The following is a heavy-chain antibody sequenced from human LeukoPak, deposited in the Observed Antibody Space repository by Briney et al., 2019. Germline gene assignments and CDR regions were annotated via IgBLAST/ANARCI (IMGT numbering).Heavy chain of an antibody. J-gene: IGHJ4*02. CDR3: ARDPRTATPGDY. Sequence: SEALSLTCTVSGGSTSSSSYYWGWIRQPPGKGLEWIGSTYYSGSTYYNPSLKSRVTISIDTSKNQFSLKLSSVTAADTAVYYCARDPRTATPGDYWGQGTLVTVSS. CDR2: TYYSGST. CDR1: GGSTSSSSYY. V-gene: IGHV4-39*07. D-gene: IGHD2-15*01.